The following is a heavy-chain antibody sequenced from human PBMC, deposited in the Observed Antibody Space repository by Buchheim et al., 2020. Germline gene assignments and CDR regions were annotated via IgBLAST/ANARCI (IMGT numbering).Heavy chain of an antibody. CDR1: GFTFSSYG. J-gene: IGHJ4*02. Sequence: QVQLVESGGGVVQPGRSLRLSCAASGFTFSSYGMHWVRQAPGKGLEWVAVISYDGSNKYYADSVKGRFTISRDNSKNTLYLQMNSLRAEDTAVYYCAKEVDSSSWSVFDYWGQGTL. CDR2: ISYDGSNK. V-gene: IGHV3-30*18. CDR3: AKEVDSSSWSVFDY. D-gene: IGHD6-13*01.